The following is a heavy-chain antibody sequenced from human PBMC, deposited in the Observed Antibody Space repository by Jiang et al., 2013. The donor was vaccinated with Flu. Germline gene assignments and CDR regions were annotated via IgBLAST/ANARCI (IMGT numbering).Heavy chain of an antibody. Sequence: GSGLVKPSETLSLTCTVSGGSISSSSYYWGWIRQPPGKGLEWIGSIYYSGSTYYNPSLKSRVTISVDTSKNQFSLKLSSVTAADTAVYYCARSGEEDYSNYLNWYFDLWG. J-gene: IGHJ2*01. V-gene: IGHV4-39*01. CDR3: ARSGEEDYSNYLNWYFDL. D-gene: IGHD4-11*01. CDR2: IYYSGST. CDR1: GGSISSSSYY.